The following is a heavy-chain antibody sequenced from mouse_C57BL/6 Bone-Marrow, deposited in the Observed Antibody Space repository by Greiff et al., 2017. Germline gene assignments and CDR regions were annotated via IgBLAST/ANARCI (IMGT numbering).Heavy chain of an antibody. CDR1: GYTFTDYE. CDR3: TGYGSSFDS. V-gene: IGHV1-15*01. J-gene: IGHJ2*01. CDR2: IDPETGGT. D-gene: IGHD1-1*01. Sequence: QVQLQQSGAELVRPGASVTLSCKASGYTFTDYEMHWVKQTPVHGLEWIGAIDPETGGTAYNQKFKGKAILTADKSSSTAYMELLSLTSVDSDVYYCTGYGSSFDSWGQGTTLTVSS.